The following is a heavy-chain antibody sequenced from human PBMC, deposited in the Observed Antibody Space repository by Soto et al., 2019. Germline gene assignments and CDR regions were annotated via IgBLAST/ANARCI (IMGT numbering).Heavy chain of an antibody. CDR2: INHSGST. V-gene: IGHV4-34*01. J-gene: IGHJ5*02. Sequence: QVQLQQWGAGLLKPSETLSLTCAVYGGSFSGYYWSWIRQPPGKGLEWSGEINHSGSTNYNPSLKCRVTISVDTSKNQFSLKLSSVTAADTAVYYCARGQRYCSSTSCLNWFDPWGQGTLVTVSS. D-gene: IGHD2-2*01. CDR1: GGSFSGYY. CDR3: ARGQRYCSSTSCLNWFDP.